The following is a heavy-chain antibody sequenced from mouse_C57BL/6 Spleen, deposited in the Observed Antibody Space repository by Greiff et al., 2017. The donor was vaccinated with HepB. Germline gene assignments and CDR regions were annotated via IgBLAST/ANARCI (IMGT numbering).Heavy chain of an antibody. J-gene: IGHJ2*01. CDR3: ASLYGSSSFDY. Sequence: EVKVVESGGDLVKPGGSLKLSCAASGFTFSSYGMSWVRQTPDKRLEWVATISSGGSYTYYPDSVKGRFTISRDNAKNTLYLQMSSLKSEDTAMYYCASLYGSSSFDYWGQGTTLTVSS. CDR2: ISSGGSYT. CDR1: GFTFSSYG. D-gene: IGHD1-1*01. V-gene: IGHV5-6*01.